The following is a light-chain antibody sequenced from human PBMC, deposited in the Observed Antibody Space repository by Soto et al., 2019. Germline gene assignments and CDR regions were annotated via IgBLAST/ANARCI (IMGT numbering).Light chain of an antibody. CDR2: GAS. CDR1: QIVSSN. J-gene: IGKJ1*01. Sequence: EIVMTQSPATLSVSPGERATLSCRASQIVSSNLAWYQQKPGHAPRLLIYGASTRATGIPARFTGSVSGTEFFLTLSSLLSEDFANYFCQQENSWPRPLGQGTKVEIK. CDR3: QQENSWPRP. V-gene: IGKV3-15*01.